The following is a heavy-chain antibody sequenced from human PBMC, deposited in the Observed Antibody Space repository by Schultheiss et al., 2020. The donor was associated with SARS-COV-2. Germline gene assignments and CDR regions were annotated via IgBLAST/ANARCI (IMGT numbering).Heavy chain of an antibody. D-gene: IGHD4-17*01. CDR3: AKDYGDRPYYFDY. CDR2: ISYDGSNK. V-gene: IGHV3-30*18. CDR1: GFTFSSYG. J-gene: IGHJ4*02. Sequence: GSLRLSCAASGFTFSSYGMHWVRQAPGKGLEWVAVISYDGSNKYYADSVKGRFTISRDNSKNTLYLQMNSLRAEDTAVYYCAKDYGDRPYYFDYWGQGTLVTVSS.